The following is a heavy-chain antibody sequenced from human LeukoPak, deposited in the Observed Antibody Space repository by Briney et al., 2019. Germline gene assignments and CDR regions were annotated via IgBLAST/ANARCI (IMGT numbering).Heavy chain of an antibody. CDR2: IKRDGSEK. D-gene: IGHD3-10*01. J-gene: IGHJ3*02. CDR1: RFTFSSYW. CDR3: ARARDYGSGKANAFDI. V-gene: IGHV3-7*05. Sequence: GGSLRLSCAASRFTFSSYWMTWVRQAPGKGLEWVANIKRDGSEKYYVDSVKGRFTISRDNAENSLYLQMNSLRAEDTAVYYCARARDYGSGKANAFDIWAKGQWPPSLQ.